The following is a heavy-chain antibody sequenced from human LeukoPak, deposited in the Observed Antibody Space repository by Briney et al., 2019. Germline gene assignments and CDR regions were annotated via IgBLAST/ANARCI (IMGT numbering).Heavy chain of an antibody. CDR1: RFIFSNYP. J-gene: IGHJ6*04. Sequence: DPGGSLRLSCAASRFIFSNYPMSWVRQAPGKGLEWVSSISASGGSTYYADSVKGRVTISRDNSKNTLYLQMNSLRPEDTAVYYCAKFGTTGPTMYGMDVWGKGTTVTVSS. CDR3: AKFGTTGPTMYGMDV. D-gene: IGHD1-1*01. V-gene: IGHV3-23*01. CDR2: ISASGGST.